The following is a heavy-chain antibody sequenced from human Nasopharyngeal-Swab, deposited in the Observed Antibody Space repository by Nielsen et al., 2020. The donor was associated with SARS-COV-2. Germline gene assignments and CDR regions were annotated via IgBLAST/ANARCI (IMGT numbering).Heavy chain of an antibody. V-gene: IGHV4-39*07. D-gene: IGHD6-13*01. CDR3: VGSSWYGDYYYYYGMDV. J-gene: IGHJ6*02. Sequence: SDPLSLPCTLSGGSISSSTYSWGSIRQPPGKGLVCIGIIYYSGCTYYNPSLKSRVTISVDTSKNQFSLKLSSVTAADTAVYYCVGSSWYGDYYYYYGMDVWGQGTTVTVSS. CDR1: GGSISSSTYS. CDR2: IYYSGCT.